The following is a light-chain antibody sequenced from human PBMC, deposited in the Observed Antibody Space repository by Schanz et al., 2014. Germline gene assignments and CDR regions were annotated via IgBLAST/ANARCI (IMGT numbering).Light chain of an antibody. CDR3: QQTYRRLT. CDR1: QGIGSY. CDR2: AAS. V-gene: IGKV1-39*01. Sequence: IQLTQSPSPLSASVGDSVTITCRASQGIGSYLAWYQQKPGKAPQLLIYAASTLQSGVPSRFSGSGSETDFTLTISSLQPEDFATYYCQQTYRRLTFGGGTNIEI. J-gene: IGKJ4*01.